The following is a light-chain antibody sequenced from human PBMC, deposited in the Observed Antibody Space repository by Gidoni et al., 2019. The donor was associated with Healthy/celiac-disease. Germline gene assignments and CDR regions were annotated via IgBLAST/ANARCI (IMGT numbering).Light chain of an antibody. J-gene: IGKJ1*01. V-gene: IGKV1-5*03. CDR1: QSISSW. CDR2: KAS. Sequence: IHMIQSPSTPSASVGDRVTITCRASQSISSWLAWYQQKPGKAPKLLIYKASSLESGVPSRFSGSGSGTEFTLTISSLQPDDFATYYCQQYNSYSKTFGQGTKVEIK. CDR3: QQYNSYSKT.